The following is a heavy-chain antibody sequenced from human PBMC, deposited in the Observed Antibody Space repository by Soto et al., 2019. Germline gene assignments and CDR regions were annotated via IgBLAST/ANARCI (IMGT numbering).Heavy chain of an antibody. J-gene: IGHJ6*02. CDR3: SRGPRTHIVVVPVAFYYYYGMDV. V-gene: IGHV1-69*06. CDR1: GGTFSSYA. CDR2: IIPIFGTA. D-gene: IGHD2-2*01. Sequence: QVQLVQSGAEVKKPGSSVKVSCKASGGTFSSYAISWVRQAPGQGLEWMGGIIPIFGTANYAQKFQGRVTITADKSTSTAYMELSSLRAEDTAVYYCSRGPRTHIVVVPVAFYYYYGMDVWGQGTTVTVSS.